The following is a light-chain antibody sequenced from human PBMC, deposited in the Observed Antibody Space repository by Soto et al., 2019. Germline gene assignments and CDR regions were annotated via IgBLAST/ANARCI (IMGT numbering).Light chain of an antibody. Sequence: DIQMTQSPSSLSASVEDRVIITCRASESINSYLNWYQQKPGKAPKLLIYAASSLQSGVPSRSRVSGSVTVFTLTINDPQPEDSANYYCQQSYSSLVTFGQGTKVDIK. CDR3: QQSYSSLVT. CDR2: AAS. V-gene: IGKV1-39*01. J-gene: IGKJ1*01. CDR1: ESINSY.